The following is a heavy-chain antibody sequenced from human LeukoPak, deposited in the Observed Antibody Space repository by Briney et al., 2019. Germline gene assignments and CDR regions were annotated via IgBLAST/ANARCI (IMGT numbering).Heavy chain of an antibody. CDR2: ISTDGSRT. V-gene: IGHV3-74*01. J-gene: IGHJ6*03. CDR1: GFTFSSYW. CDR3: ARATWDPNYYYYMDV. Sequence: GGSLRLSCAASGFTFSSYWMHWVRQAPGKGLVWVSRISTDGSRTTYADSVKGRFTISRDNAKNSLFLQMNSLRAEDTAVYFCARATWDPNYYYYMDVWGKGTTVTISS. D-gene: IGHD1-26*01.